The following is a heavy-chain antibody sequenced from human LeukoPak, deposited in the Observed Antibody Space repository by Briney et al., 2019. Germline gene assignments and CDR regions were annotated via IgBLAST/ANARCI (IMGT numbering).Heavy chain of an antibody. CDR3: AKVAKYYYGSETYYFFEH. CDR1: GFTFTSYG. V-gene: IGHV3-23*01. D-gene: IGHD3-10*01. J-gene: IGHJ4*02. Sequence: PGGSLRLSCAASGFTFTSYGMSWVRQAPGKGLEWVSAISGSGGSAYYADSVKGRFTISRDNSKNTVYLQMNSLRVENTAVYYCAKVAKYYYGSETYYFFEHWGQGTPVTASS. CDR2: ISGSGGSA.